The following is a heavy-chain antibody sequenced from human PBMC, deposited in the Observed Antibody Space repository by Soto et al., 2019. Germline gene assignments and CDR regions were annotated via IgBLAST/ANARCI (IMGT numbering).Heavy chain of an antibody. J-gene: IGHJ3*02. D-gene: IGHD3-10*01. V-gene: IGHV2-5*02. CDR1: GFSLNTSGVR. CDR3: AHRPGRDYYNSNAFDI. CDR2: IYWDDDG. Sequence: QITLKESGPPLVKPTQTLTLTCTFSGFSLNTSGVRVGWVRQPPGKALEWLALIYWDDDGRYSPSLKSRLTITKDTSNIHVVLPITNMDPVDTATNYCAHRPGRDYYNSNAFDIWGKGTLVTVSS.